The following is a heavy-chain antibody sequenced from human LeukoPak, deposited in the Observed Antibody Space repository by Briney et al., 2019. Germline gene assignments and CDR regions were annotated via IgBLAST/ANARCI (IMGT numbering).Heavy chain of an antibody. V-gene: IGHV3-23*01. CDR3: AKERARYYDSSGFDY. CDR1: GFTFSSYA. J-gene: IGHJ4*02. Sequence: GGSLRLSCAASGFTFSSYAMSWVRQAPGKGLEWVSAIRGGGGSTYYADSVKGRFTISRDNSKNTLYLQMNSLRAEDTAVYYCAKERARYYDSSGFDYWGQGTLVSVFS. D-gene: IGHD3-22*01. CDR2: IRGGGGST.